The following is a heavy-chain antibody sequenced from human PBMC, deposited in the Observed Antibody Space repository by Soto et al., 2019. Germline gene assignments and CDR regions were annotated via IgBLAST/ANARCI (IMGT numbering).Heavy chain of an antibody. CDR3: ARAMDWNYVYYYYYGMDV. J-gene: IGHJ6*02. V-gene: IGHV4-34*01. CDR1: GGSVSGYY. D-gene: IGHD1-7*01. Sequence: SETLSLTCAVYGGSVSGYYWSWIRQPPGKGLEWIGEINHSGSTNYNPSLKSRVTISVDTSKNQFSLKLSSVTAADTAVYYCARAMDWNYVYYYYYGMDVWGQGTTVTVSS. CDR2: INHSGST.